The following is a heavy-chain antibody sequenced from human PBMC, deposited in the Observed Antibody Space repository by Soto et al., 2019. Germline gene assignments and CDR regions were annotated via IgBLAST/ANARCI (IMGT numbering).Heavy chain of an antibody. D-gene: IGHD2-15*01. CDR1: EFTFSSYT. V-gene: IGHV3-23*01. Sequence: EVQLLESGGNLVQPGGSLRLSCAASEFTFSSYTMSWVRQAPGKGLEWVSAVSGSDGSTYYADSVKGRFTCSRDNSDNTLYLQMNSLRAEDTAVYYCAKGHCTGGSCYRRYWYFDLWGRGTLVTVSS. CDR2: VSGSDGST. J-gene: IGHJ2*01. CDR3: AKGHCTGGSCYRRYWYFDL.